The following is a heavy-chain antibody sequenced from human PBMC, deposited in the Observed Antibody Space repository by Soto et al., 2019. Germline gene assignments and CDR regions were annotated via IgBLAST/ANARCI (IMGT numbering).Heavy chain of an antibody. D-gene: IGHD1-7*01. V-gene: IGHV1-3*01. CDR1: GYTFTSYD. Sequence: ASVKVSCKASGYTFTSYDINWVRQATGQGLEWVGWINSVNDDTRYSQKFQGRVTITSDTSATTAYMELTSLTSEDTAIYYCARNILGGTTDYWGQGTLVTVSS. CDR2: INSVNDDT. J-gene: IGHJ4*02. CDR3: ARNILGGTTDY.